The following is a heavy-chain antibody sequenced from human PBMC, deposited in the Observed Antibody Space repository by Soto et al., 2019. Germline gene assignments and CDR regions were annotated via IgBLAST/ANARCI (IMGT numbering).Heavy chain of an antibody. CDR3: VRAPEQRPFDY. Sequence: EVQLVESGGGLVQPGGSLRLSCAASGFTLSANWIHWVRRAPGKGLVWVSRINNDGSSVTYADSVKGRFTLSRDNAKNTWFLQMDSLRFEDTAMYYCVRAPEQRPFDYWGQGTLVTVSS. V-gene: IGHV3-74*03. D-gene: IGHD6-25*01. J-gene: IGHJ4*02. CDR1: GFTLSANW. CDR2: INNDGSSV.